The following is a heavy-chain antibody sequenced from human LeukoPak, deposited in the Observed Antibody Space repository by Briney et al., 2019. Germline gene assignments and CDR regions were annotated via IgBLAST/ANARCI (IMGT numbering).Heavy chain of an antibody. Sequence: GGSLRLSCLGSGFTFSTYWMSWVRQAPGKGLECVANIMQDGSEKNYVDSVKGRFTISRDNARNSLYLQMSSLGAEDTAVYYCAREVYSSSRPADAFDIWGQGTVVTVSS. V-gene: IGHV3-7*01. CDR3: AREVYSSSRPADAFDI. CDR1: GFTFSTYW. D-gene: IGHD6-13*01. J-gene: IGHJ3*02. CDR2: IMQDGSEK.